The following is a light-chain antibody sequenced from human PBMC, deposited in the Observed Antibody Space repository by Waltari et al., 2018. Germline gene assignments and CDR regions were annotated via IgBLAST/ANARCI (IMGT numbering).Light chain of an antibody. CDR1: QSLLHSNGYNY. CDR3: MQALQTRT. Sequence: DIVMTQSPLSLPVPPGEPASISCRSNQSLLHSNGYNYLDWYLQKPGQSPQLLIYLGSNRASGVPDRFSGSGSGTDFTLKISRVEAEDVGVYYCMQALQTRTFGQGTKVEIK. J-gene: IGKJ1*01. CDR2: LGS. V-gene: IGKV2-28*01.